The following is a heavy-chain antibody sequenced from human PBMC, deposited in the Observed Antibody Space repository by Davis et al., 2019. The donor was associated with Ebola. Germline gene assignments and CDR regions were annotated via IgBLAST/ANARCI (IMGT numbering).Heavy chain of an antibody. CDR2: INHSGST. Sequence: GSLRLSCAVYGGSFSGYYWSWIRQPPGKGLEWIGEINHSGSTYYNPSLKSRVTISVDTSKNQFSLKLSSVTAADTAVYYCARCGYSYGYNWFDPWGQGTLVTVSS. J-gene: IGHJ5*02. CDR3: ARCGYSYGYNWFDP. V-gene: IGHV4-34*01. CDR1: GGSFSGYY. D-gene: IGHD5-18*01.